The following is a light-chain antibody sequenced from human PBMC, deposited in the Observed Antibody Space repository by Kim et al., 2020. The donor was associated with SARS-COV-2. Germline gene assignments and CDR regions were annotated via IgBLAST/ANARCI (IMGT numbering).Light chain of an antibody. V-gene: IGKV3-20*01. CDR3: QQYGDSART. Sequence: EIVLTQSPGTLSLSPGQRATLSCRASQSVRNNYVAWYQQKPGQAPRLFTYGASNRATGIPDRFSGSGSGTDFTLTISTLEPEDFAVYYCQQYGDSARTFGQGTKLEIK. CDR1: QSVRNNY. CDR2: GAS. J-gene: IGKJ2*01.